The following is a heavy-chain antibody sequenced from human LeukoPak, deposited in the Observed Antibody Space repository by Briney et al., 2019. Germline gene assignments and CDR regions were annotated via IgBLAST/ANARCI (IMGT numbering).Heavy chain of an antibody. CDR2: ISGSGGST. CDR1: GFTFSSYG. J-gene: IGHJ4*02. Sequence: GGSLRLSCAASGFTFSSYGMSWVRQAPGKGLEWVSAISGSGGSTYYADSVKGRFTISRDNSKNTLYLQMNSLRAEDTAVYYCAKAPYDSSGYSTDYFDYWGQGTLVTVSS. CDR3: AKAPYDSSGYSTDYFDY. V-gene: IGHV3-23*01. D-gene: IGHD3-22*01.